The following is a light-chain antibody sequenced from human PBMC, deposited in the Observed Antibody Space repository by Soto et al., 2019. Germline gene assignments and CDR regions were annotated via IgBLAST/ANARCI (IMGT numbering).Light chain of an antibody. CDR2: AAS. V-gene: IGKV1-39*01. J-gene: IGKJ5*01. CDR3: QQSYSTPFT. CDR1: QSISSY. Sequence: DIQMTQSPSSLSASVGDRFAITFLASQSISSYLNWYQQKPGKAPKLLIYAASSLQSGVPSRFSGSGSGTDFTLTISSLQPEDFATYYCQQSYSTPFTFGQGTRLEI.